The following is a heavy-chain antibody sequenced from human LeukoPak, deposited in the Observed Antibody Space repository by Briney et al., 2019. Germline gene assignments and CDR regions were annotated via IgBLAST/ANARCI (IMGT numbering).Heavy chain of an antibody. D-gene: IGHD6-13*01. CDR2: ISAYNGNT. J-gene: IGHJ5*02. CDR3: ARGPPTSSWYAYSANPNWFDP. V-gene: IGHV1-18*01. Sequence: ASVKVSCKASGYTFTSYGISWVRQAPGQGLEWMGWISAYNGNTNYAQKLQGRVTMTTDTSTSTAYMELSSLRSDDTAVYYCARGPPTSSWYAYSANPNWFDPWGQGTLVTVSS. CDR1: GYTFTSYG.